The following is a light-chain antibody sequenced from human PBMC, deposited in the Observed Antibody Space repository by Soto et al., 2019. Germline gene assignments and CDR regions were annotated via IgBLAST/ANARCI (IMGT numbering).Light chain of an antibody. Sequence: EIVMTQSPATLSVSPGERVTLSCRASQSVSSNLAWYQQKRGQAPRLLIYGASTRATDIPARFSGSGSGTEFTLTITSLQSEDFAVYYCQQYNDWPRTFGQGTKVEIK. V-gene: IGKV3-15*01. CDR1: QSVSSN. CDR3: QQYNDWPRT. CDR2: GAS. J-gene: IGKJ1*01.